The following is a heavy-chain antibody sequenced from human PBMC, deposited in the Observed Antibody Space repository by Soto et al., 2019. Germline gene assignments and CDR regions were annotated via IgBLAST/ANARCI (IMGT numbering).Heavy chain of an antibody. CDR3: ARGPYLKYGQDY. CDR1: GFTFSSYW. V-gene: IGHV3-74*01. D-gene: IGHD2-2*01. J-gene: IGHJ4*02. Sequence: EVQLVESGGGLVQTGGSLRLSCAASGFTFSSYWMHWVRQAPGKGVVWVSRINGDGGSTNYADSVKGRFTISRDNAKNTVYLQVDSLRAEDTAVYYCARGPYLKYGQDYWGQGTLVTVSS. CDR2: INGDGGST.